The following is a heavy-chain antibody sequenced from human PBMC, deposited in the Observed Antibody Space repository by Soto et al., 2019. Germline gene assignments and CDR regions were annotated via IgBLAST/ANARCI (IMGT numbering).Heavy chain of an antibody. D-gene: IGHD2-2*02. CDR3: ARDHGDIVVVPAAIYYYYGMDV. V-gene: IGHV4-4*07. CDR1: GGPISSYY. J-gene: IGHJ6*02. Sequence: SETLSLTCTVSGGPISSYYWSWIRQPAGKGLEWIGRIYTSGSTNYNPSLKSRVTMSVDTSKNQFSLKLSSVTAADTAVYYCARDHGDIVVVPAAIYYYYGMDVWGQGTTVTVSS. CDR2: IYTSGST.